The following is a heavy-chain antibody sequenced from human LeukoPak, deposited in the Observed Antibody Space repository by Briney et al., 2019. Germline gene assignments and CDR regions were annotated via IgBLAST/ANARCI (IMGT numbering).Heavy chain of an antibody. Sequence: SVTLSLTCTVSGGSISSYFWSWIRQPPGKGLEWIGYIYYSGSTNYNPSLKSRVTISVDTSKNQFSLKLSSVTAADTAVYYCARLSGNYASGSYWIDYWGQGTLVTVSS. CDR1: GGSISSYF. CDR2: IYYSGST. V-gene: IGHV4-59*08. J-gene: IGHJ4*02. D-gene: IGHD3-10*01. CDR3: ARLSGNYASGSYWIDY.